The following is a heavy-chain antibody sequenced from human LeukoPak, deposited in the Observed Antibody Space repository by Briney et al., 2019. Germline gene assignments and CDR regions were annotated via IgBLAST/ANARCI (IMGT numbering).Heavy chain of an antibody. CDR2: ANPKSGNT. D-gene: IGHD4-17*01. J-gene: IGHJ5*02. V-gene: IGHV1-8*02. Sequence: ASVKVSCKASGNNFNTYAINWLRQATGQGLEWMGWANPKSGNTGSAQRFQDRLTLTGNMSITIAYMELSGLRFEDTGIYYCAQAYRATTGFDPWGQGTLVTVSS. CDR1: GNNFNTYA. CDR3: AQAYRATTGFDP.